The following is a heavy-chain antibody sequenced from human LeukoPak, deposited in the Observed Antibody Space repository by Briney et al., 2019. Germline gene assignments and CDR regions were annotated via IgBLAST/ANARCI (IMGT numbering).Heavy chain of an antibody. Sequence: GRSLRLSCAASGFSFNIFGMHWVRQTPGKGLEWVGVILFDGSNKYYADFVKGRFTISRDNSKNTLFLQMNSLTVEDTAVYYCAKVGVSSSWNYYYYGMDVWGQGTTVTVSS. CDR2: ILFDGSNK. J-gene: IGHJ6*02. CDR3: AKVGVSSSWNYYYYGMDV. D-gene: IGHD6-13*01. CDR1: GFSFNIFG. V-gene: IGHV3-30*18.